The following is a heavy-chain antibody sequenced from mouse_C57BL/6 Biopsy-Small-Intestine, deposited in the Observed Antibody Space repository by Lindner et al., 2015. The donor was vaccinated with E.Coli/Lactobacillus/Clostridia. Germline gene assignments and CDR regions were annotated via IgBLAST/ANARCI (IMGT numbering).Heavy chain of an antibody. J-gene: IGHJ4*01. D-gene: IGHD1-1*02. Sequence: SVKVSCKASGYTFTNYDINWVRQATGQGLEWMGWMNPNSANTGYAQKFQGRVTMTRDTSITTAYMELGSLTSEDTAVYYCTRDYYYDSGGYFNFDYWGQGTLVTVSS. V-gene: IGHV1-81*01. CDR1: GYTFTNYD. CDR3: TRDYYYDSGGYFNFDY. CDR2: MNPNSANT.